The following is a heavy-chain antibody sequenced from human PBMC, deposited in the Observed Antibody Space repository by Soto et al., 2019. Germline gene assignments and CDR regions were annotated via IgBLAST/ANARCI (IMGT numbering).Heavy chain of an antibody. CDR2: LVGNGGDR. CDR3: AKDFIANNGVWEAFDM. CDR1: GFSFSAYA. Sequence: GGSLRLSCAASGFSFSAYAMNWVRQAPGKGLQWVSGLVGNGGDRNYADSVRGRFTVSRDNSKNTLYLQMDNLRDEDTAVYYCAKDFIANNGVWEAFDMWGRGTEVTVSS. D-gene: IGHD2-8*01. V-gene: IGHV3-23*01. J-gene: IGHJ3*02.